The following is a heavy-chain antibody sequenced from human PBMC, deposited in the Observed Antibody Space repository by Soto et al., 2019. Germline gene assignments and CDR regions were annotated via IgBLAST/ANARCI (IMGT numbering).Heavy chain of an antibody. Sequence: EVQLLESGGGLVQPGGSLRLSCAASGFTFSSYAMSWVRQAPGKGLEWVSAISGSGGSTYYADSVKGRFTISRDNSKNTLYLQMNSLRVEDTAVYYCAKDALYCSGGSCYSVDYFDYWGQGTLVTVSS. CDR3: AKDALYCSGGSCYSVDYFDY. CDR2: ISGSGGST. V-gene: IGHV3-23*01. J-gene: IGHJ4*02. D-gene: IGHD2-15*01. CDR1: GFTFSSYA.